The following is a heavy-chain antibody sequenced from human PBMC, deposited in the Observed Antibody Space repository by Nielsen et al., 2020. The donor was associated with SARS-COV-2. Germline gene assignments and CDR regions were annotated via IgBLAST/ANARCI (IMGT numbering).Heavy chain of an antibody. CDR3: ARSPYFGVVNRYYYYYMDV. CDR1: GYTFTSYY. V-gene: IGHV1-46*01. Sequence: ASVKVSCKASGYTFTSYYMHWVRQAPGQGLEWMGIINPSGGSTSYAQKFQGRVTITADESTSTAYMELSSLRSEDTAVYYCARSPYFGVVNRYYYYYMDVWGKGTTVTVSS. CDR2: INPSGGST. D-gene: IGHD3-3*01. J-gene: IGHJ6*03.